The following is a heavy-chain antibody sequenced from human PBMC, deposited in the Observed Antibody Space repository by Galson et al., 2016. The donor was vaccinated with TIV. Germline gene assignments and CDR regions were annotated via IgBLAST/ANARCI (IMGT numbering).Heavy chain of an antibody. Sequence: SLRLSCAASGFRFSSYAMNWVRQAPGKGLEWVSTIGGSGGSTYYADSVKGRFTISRDSSKNTVFLQMNSLRAEDTAIYYCAKDRQWIPSTLDHWGQGTLVTVSS. V-gene: IGHV3-23*01. CDR3: AKDRQWIPSTLDH. J-gene: IGHJ4*02. CDR1: GFRFSSYA. D-gene: IGHD5-18*01. CDR2: IGGSGGST.